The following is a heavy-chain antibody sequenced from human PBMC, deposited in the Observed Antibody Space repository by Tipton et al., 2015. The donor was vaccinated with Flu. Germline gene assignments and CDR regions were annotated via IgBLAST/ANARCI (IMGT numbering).Heavy chain of an antibody. D-gene: IGHD4-11*01. CDR3: ARRDYSNYVSEPKNWFDS. J-gene: IGHJ5*01. V-gene: IGHV4-38-2*01. CDR2: IFHSGNT. Sequence: TLSLTCAVSGYSIRNSNYYWGWIRQPPGKGLEWIGNIFHSGNTYHNPSLRSRVTISIDTSKNHFSLKLSSVTAADTAVYYCARRDYSNYVSEPKNWFDSWGQGVLVIVSS. CDR1: GYSIRNSNYY.